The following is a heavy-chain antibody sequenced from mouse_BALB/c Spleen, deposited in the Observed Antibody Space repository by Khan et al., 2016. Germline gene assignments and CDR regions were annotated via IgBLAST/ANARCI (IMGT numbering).Heavy chain of an antibody. CDR2: IYPGDGDT. J-gene: IGHJ2*01. Sequence: QVQLQQSGAELARPGASVKLSCKASGYTFTSYWMQWVKQRPGQGLEWIWAIYPGDGDTRYTQKFKGKATLTADKSSSPAYMQLSSLAPEASAVYYGARGNSYYDYDYWGQGTTLTVSS. V-gene: IGHV1-87*01. CDR3: ARGNSYYDYDY. D-gene: IGHD2-4*01. CDR1: GYTFTSYW.